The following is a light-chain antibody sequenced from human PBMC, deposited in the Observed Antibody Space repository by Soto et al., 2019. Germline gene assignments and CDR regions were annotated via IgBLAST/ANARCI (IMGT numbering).Light chain of an antibody. CDR3: QQRSHWPLT. J-gene: IGKJ1*01. Sequence: IVLTQSPATLSLSPGKTATLSCRASQNISSYLIWYQQKPGQAPRLLIYDVSNRATGIPARFSGSGSGTDFILTISRLEPEDFAVYYWQQRSHWPLTFGQGTKVEIK. V-gene: IGKV3-11*01. CDR2: DVS. CDR1: QNISSY.